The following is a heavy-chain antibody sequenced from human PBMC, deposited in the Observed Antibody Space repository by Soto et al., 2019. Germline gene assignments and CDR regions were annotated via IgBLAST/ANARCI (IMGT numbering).Heavy chain of an antibody. CDR1: GFSFSNSW. V-gene: IGHV3-7*02. D-gene: IGHD5-18*01. Sequence: EVQLVESGGDLVQPGGSLRLSCSASGFSFSNSWMTWVRQAPGKGLEWVANIDEVGNEKNIVDSVKGRFTIFRDNAKXXXXXXXXXXXXXXXXXXXCARDRGYNCYDYWGQGTVVTVSS. CDR3: ARDRGYNCYDY. CDR2: IDEVGNEK. J-gene: IGHJ4*02.